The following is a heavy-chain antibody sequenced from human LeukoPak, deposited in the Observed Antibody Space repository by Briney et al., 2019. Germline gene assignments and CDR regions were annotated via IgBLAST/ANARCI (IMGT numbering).Heavy chain of an antibody. Sequence: TLSLTCTVSGGSISSYYWSWIRQPPGKGLEWLALIYWDDDKRYSPSLRSRLTITKDTSKNQLVLTMTNMDPADTATYYCAHRLLNRGSYHYFDDWGQGTLVTVSS. J-gene: IGHJ4*02. CDR3: AHRLLNRGSYHYFDD. V-gene: IGHV2-5*08. CDR1: GGSISSYYW. CDR2: IYWDDDK. D-gene: IGHD1-26*01.